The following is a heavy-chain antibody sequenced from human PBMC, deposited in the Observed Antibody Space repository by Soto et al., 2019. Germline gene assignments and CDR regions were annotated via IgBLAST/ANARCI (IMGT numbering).Heavy chain of an antibody. CDR2: ISGSGGST. J-gene: IGHJ6*02. CDR3: AKPIILGNYDSSGYYDDYYYYGMDV. D-gene: IGHD3-22*01. V-gene: IGHV3-23*01. CDR1: GFTFSSYA. Sequence: GGSLRLSCAASGFTFSSYAMSWVRQAPGKGLEWVSAISGSGGSTYYADSVKGRFTISRDNSKNTLYLQMNSLRAEDTAVYYCAKPIILGNYDSSGYYDDYYYYGMDVWGQGTTVTVSS.